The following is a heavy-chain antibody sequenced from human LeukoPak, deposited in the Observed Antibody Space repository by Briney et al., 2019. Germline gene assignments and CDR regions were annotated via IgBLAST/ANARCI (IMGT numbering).Heavy chain of an antibody. CDR1: GYSFTTYW. V-gene: IGHV5-51*01. CDR2: IYPDDSDT. J-gene: IGHJ6*02. Sequence: GESLKISCKGSGYSFTTYWIGWVRQMPGKGLEWMGIIYPDDSDTRYSPSFQGQVTISADKSISTAYLQWSSLKASDTAMYYCARQPSITMVRGGIYGMDVWGQGTTVTVSS. CDR3: ARQPSITMVRGGIYGMDV. D-gene: IGHD3-10*01.